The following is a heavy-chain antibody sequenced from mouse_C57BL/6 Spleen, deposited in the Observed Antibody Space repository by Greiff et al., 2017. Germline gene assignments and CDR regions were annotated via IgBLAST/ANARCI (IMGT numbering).Heavy chain of an antibody. V-gene: IGHV5-9-1*02. Sequence: LQESGEGLVKPGGSLKLSCAASGFTFSSYAMSWVRQTPEKRLEWVAYISSGGDYIYYADTVKGRFTISRDNARNTLYLQMSSLKSEDTAMYYCTRAGTSWFAYWGQGTLVTVSA. CDR3: TRAGTSWFAY. CDR1: GFTFSSYA. CDR2: ISSGGDYI. J-gene: IGHJ3*01. D-gene: IGHD4-1*01.